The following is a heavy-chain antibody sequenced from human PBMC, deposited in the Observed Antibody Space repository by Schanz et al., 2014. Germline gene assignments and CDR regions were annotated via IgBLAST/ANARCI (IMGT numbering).Heavy chain of an antibody. D-gene: IGHD3-22*01. CDR2: ISNDGSIK. J-gene: IGHJ4*02. Sequence: QVPLLQFGGGVVQPGRSLRLSCAASGFTFSSYAMHWVRQAPGKGLEWVALISNDGSIKYYADSVEGRFTISRDNSRNTLYLQMNSLRAEDTAVYYCAKDPSHGDYDYYFDYWGQGTLVTVSS. CDR1: GFTFSSYA. CDR3: AKDPSHGDYDYYFDY. V-gene: IGHV3-30-3*01.